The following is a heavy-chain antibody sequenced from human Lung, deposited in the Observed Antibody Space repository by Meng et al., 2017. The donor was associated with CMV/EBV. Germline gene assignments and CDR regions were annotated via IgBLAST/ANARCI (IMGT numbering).Heavy chain of an antibody. CDR3: ATLPEGAIFGDYGMDV. CDR2: IIPIFGTA. Sequence: SXXVSXKASGGTFSSYAIGWVRQAPGQGLEWMGRIIPIFGTANYAQKFQGRVTITTDESTSPAYMELSSLRSEDTAVYYCATLPEGAIFGDYGMDVWGQGTTVTVSS. D-gene: IGHD3-3*01. CDR1: GGTFSSYA. V-gene: IGHV1-69*05. J-gene: IGHJ6*02.